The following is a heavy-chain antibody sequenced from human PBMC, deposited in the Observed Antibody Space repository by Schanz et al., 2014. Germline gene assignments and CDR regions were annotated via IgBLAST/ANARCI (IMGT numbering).Heavy chain of an antibody. CDR2: ITAYNGDT. D-gene: IGHD2-2*01. J-gene: IGHJ3*02. CDR3: ARGTMPGTFDI. V-gene: IGHV1-18*01. CDR1: GYTFTSHG. Sequence: QVQLVQSGAEVKKPGASVKVSCKASGYTFTSHGISWVRQAPGQGLEWMGWITAYNGDTNYAQQFQGRVTFTADKSTSTAYMELSSLRYEDTALYYCARGTMPGTFDIWGQGTMVTVSS.